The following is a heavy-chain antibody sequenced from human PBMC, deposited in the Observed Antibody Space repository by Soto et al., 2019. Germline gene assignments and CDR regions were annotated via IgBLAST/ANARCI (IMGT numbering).Heavy chain of an antibody. CDR1: GFTVSSNY. Sequence: GGSLRLSCAASGFTVSSNYMSWVRQAPGKGLEWVSVIYSGGSTYYADSVKGRFTISRDNSKNTLYLQMNSLRAEDTAVYYCARDLWLGIGYYYGMDVWGQGTTVTVSS. CDR3: ARDLWLGIGYYYGMDV. D-gene: IGHD6-19*01. J-gene: IGHJ6*02. V-gene: IGHV3-66*01. CDR2: IYSGGST.